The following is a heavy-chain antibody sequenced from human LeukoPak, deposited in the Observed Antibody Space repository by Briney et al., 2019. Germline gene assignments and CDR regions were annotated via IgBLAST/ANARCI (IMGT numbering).Heavy chain of an antibody. Sequence: GGSLRLSCAASGFTFSSYWMSWVRQAPGKGLEWVAVIWYDGSNKYYADSVKGRFTISRDNSKNTLYLQMNSLRAEDTAVYYCARSPGGDLVYDYWGQGTLVTVSS. D-gene: IGHD2-21*02. J-gene: IGHJ4*02. CDR1: GFTFSSYW. CDR2: IWYDGSNK. CDR3: ARSPGGDLVYDY. V-gene: IGHV3-33*08.